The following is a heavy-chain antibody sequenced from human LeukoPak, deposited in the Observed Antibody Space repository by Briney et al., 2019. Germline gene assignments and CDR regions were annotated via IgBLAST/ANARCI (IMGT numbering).Heavy chain of an antibody. Sequence: GGSLRLPCAASGFTFSSYGMHWVRQAPGKGLEWVAVISYDGSNKYYADSVKGRFTISRDNSKNTLYLQMNSLRAEDTAVYYCAKMRGVGATYYYGMDVWGQGTTVTVSS. CDR1: GFTFSSYG. V-gene: IGHV3-30*18. CDR3: AKMRGVGATYYYGMDV. D-gene: IGHD1-26*01. CDR2: ISYDGSNK. J-gene: IGHJ6*02.